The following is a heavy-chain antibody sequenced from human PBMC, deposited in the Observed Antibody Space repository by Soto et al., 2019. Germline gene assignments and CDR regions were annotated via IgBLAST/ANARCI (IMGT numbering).Heavy chain of an antibody. CDR2: ISSNGGST. Sequence: GGSLRLSCAASGFTFSSYAMHWVRQAPGKGLEYVSTISSNGGSTYYANSVKGRFTISRDNSKNTLYLQMGSLRAEDMAVYYCARANVLLWFGELRSLDYWGQGTLVNVSS. CDR3: ARANVLLWFGELRSLDY. V-gene: IGHV3-64*01. D-gene: IGHD3-10*01. J-gene: IGHJ4*02. CDR1: GFTFSSYA.